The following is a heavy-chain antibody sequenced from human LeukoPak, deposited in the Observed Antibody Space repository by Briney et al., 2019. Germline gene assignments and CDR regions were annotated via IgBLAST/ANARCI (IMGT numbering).Heavy chain of an antibody. CDR2: INSYSGGT. CDR1: GYTFTGAY. Sequence: ASVKVSCKASGYTFTGAYIHWVRQAPGQGPEWMGWINSYSGGTNYAQKLQGRVTMTTDTSTSTAYMELRSLRSDDTAVYYCARESWDIVVVPAARRFDYWGQGTLVTVSS. J-gene: IGHJ4*02. V-gene: IGHV1-18*04. CDR3: ARESWDIVVVPAARRFDY. D-gene: IGHD2-2*01.